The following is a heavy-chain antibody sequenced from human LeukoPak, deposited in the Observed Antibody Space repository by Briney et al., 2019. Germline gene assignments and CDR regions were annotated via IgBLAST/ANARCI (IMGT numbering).Heavy chain of an antibody. V-gene: IGHV3-13*01. CDR2: IGTGGHT. J-gene: IGHJ3*01. Sequence: GSLRLSCSASGFTFSNYDMHWVRQEKGKGLEWVSSIGTGGHTYYAPSVKGRFTISRENAKNSLYLQMNSLGAGDTAIYYCTRGGLEAPCDVWGQGTMVAVSS. CDR3: TRGGLEAPCDV. D-gene: IGHD5-24*01. CDR1: GFTFSNYD.